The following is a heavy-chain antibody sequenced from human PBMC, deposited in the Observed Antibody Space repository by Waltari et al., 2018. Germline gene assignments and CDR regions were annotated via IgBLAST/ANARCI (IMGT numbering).Heavy chain of an antibody. Sequence: QVQLQESGPGLVKSSETLSLTCTVSGGSISSYYWSWIRQPPGKGLEWIGYIYTSGSTNYNPSLKSRVTISVDTSKNQFSLKLSSVTAADTAVYYCARVGQTPGYYYYYYMDVWGKGTTVTVSS. V-gene: IGHV4-4*09. CDR1: GGSISSYY. J-gene: IGHJ6*03. CDR2: IYTSGST. CDR3: ARVGQTPGYYYYYYMDV.